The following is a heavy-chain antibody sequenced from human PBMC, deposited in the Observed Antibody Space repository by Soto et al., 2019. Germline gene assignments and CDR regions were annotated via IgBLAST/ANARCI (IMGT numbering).Heavy chain of an antibody. CDR1: GYTFTTFW. CDR3: ARIYCTTTTCDSWFDP. D-gene: IGHD2-2*01. Sequence: PGESLKISCTGFGYTFTTFWISWVRQMPGKGLEWMGRIDPRDSYVTYSPSSEGHVTISADKSISTAYLQWGSLKASDTAMYYCARIYCTTTTCDSWFDPWGQGTLVTVSS. CDR2: IDPRDSYV. V-gene: IGHV5-10-1*01. J-gene: IGHJ5*02.